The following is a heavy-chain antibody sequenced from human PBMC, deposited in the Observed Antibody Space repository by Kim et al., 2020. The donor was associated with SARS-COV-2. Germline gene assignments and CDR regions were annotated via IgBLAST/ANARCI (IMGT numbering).Heavy chain of an antibody. Sequence: ASVKVSCTASGYTFTSYFIHWVRQAPGQGLEWMGMINPSGGSTSYAQKFQGRVTMTRDTPTSTVYMEVSSLRSEDTAVYYCARDFSSGWADVWGQGTTVTVSS. CDR2: INPSGGST. J-gene: IGHJ6*02. V-gene: IGHV1-46*01. CDR1: GYTFTSYF. D-gene: IGHD6-19*01. CDR3: ARDFSSGWADV.